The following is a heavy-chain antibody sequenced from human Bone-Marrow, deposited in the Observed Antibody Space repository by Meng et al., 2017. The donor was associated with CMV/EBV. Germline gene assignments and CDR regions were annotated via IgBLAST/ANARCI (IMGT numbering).Heavy chain of an antibody. CDR1: GFTFSSYA. D-gene: IGHD2-15*01. CDR2: IGSSGGST. CDR3: ALAALDAFDI. J-gene: IGHJ3*02. V-gene: IGHV3-23*01. Sequence: GESLKISCAASGFTFSSYAMSWVRQAPGKGLEWVSTIGSSGGSTYYADSVKGRFTISRDNSKNTLYLQMNSLRAEDTAVYYCALAALDAFDIWGQGTMVTVSS.